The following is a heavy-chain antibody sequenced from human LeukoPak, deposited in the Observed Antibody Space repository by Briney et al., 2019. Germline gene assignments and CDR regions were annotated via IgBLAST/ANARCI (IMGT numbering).Heavy chain of an antibody. CDR2: ISSSSSYI. J-gene: IGHJ4*02. Sequence: GGSLRLSCAASGFTFSSYSMNWVRQAPGKGLEWVSSISSSSSYIYYADSVKGRFTISRDNAKNSLYLQMNSLRAEDTAVYYCARSSGNTYYDFWSGYPDPNFDYWGREPWSPSPQ. V-gene: IGHV3-21*01. CDR1: GFTFSSYS. D-gene: IGHD3-3*01. CDR3: ARSSGNTYYDFWSGYPDPNFDY.